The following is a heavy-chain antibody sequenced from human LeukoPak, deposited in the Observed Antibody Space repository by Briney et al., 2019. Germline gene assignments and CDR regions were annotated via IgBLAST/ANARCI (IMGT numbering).Heavy chain of an antibody. CDR1: GYTFTKSDY. V-gene: IGHV1-46*01. CDR2: INPSDGTT. J-gene: IGHJ4*02. Sequence: ASVKVSCKASGYTFTKSDYMHWVRQAPGQGLEWMGIINPSDGTTFYAQKFLGRVTMTRDTSTNTVYMELSSLRSEDTAVFYCARGPTDMDFDYWGQGSLVTVSS. CDR3: ARGPTDMDFDY.